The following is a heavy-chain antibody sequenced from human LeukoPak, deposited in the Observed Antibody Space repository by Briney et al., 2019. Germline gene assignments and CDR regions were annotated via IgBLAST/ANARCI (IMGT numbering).Heavy chain of an antibody. CDR1: GFTFSSYG. V-gene: IGHV3-21*01. D-gene: IGHD6-6*01. CDR2: ITSSSSYI. J-gene: IGHJ4*02. CDR3: ARSYSSSRGTFDY. Sequence: GGPLRLSCAASGFTFSSYGMNWLRQAPGKGLEWVSSITSSSSYIYYADSVKGRFTISRDNAKNSLYLQMNSLRAEDTAVYYCARSYSSSRGTFDYWGQGTLVTVSS.